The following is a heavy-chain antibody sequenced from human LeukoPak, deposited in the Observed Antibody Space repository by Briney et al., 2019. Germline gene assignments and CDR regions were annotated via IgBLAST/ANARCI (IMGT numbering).Heavy chain of an antibody. Sequence: SETLSLTCTVSGGSISSSSYYWGWIRQPPGKGLEWIGSIYYSGSTNYNPSLKSRVTISVDTSKNQFSLKLSSVTAADTAVYYCARGFDYSGSYYYLDYFDYWGQGTLVTVSS. J-gene: IGHJ4*02. V-gene: IGHV4-39*07. D-gene: IGHD1-26*01. CDR3: ARGFDYSGSYYYLDYFDY. CDR2: IYYSGST. CDR1: GGSISSSSYY.